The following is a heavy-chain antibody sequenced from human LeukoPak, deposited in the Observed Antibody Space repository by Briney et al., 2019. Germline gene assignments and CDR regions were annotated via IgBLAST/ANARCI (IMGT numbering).Heavy chain of an antibody. CDR1: GFTFSSYA. V-gene: IGHV3-23*01. Sequence: GGSLRLSCAASGFTFSSYAMSWVRQAPGKGLEWVAAISGSGGSTYYADSVKGRFTISRDNSKNTLYLQMNSLRAEDTAVYYCAKEKYSYGFTEYYFDYWGQGTLVTVSS. CDR3: AKEKYSYGFTEYYFDY. J-gene: IGHJ4*02. CDR2: ISGSGGST. D-gene: IGHD5-18*01.